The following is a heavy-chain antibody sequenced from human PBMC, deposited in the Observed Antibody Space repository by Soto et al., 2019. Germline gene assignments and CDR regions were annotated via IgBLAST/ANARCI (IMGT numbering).Heavy chain of an antibody. V-gene: IGHV4-30-4*01. Sequence: SETLSLTCIVSGGAINSGDYYWSWIRQPPGKGLEWIGYIYYSGSTYYNPSLKSRVTISVDTSKNQFSLKLTSVTAADTAVYYCARDKITGLFDYWGQGTLVTVSS. D-gene: IGHD2-8*02. J-gene: IGHJ4*02. CDR1: GGAINSGDYY. CDR3: ARDKITGLFDY. CDR2: IYYSGST.